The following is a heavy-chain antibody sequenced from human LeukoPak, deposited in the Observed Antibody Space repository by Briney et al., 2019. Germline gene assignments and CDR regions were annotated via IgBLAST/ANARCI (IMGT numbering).Heavy chain of an antibody. J-gene: IGHJ4*02. CDR1: GYTFTNYY. Sequence: ASVKVSCKASGYTFTNYYLHWVRQAPGQGLEWMGITDPIGGSTNYAQKFQGRVTMTRDTSTSTVYMELSSLRSEDSAVYYCARWTTTYLDYWGQRTLVTVSS. V-gene: IGHV1-46*01. CDR2: TDPIGGST. CDR3: ARWTTTYLDY. D-gene: IGHD4-11*01.